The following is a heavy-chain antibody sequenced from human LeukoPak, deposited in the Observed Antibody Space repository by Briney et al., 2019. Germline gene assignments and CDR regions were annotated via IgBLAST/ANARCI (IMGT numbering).Heavy chain of an antibody. Sequence: SETLSLTCTVSGGSISGYYWSWIRQPPGKGLEWIGYIYTSGSTNYNPSLKSRVTISVDTSKNQFSLKLSSVTAADTAVYYCAGIAALALDYWGQGTLVTASS. CDR1: GGSISGYY. CDR3: AGIAALALDY. CDR2: IYTSGST. D-gene: IGHD6-6*01. J-gene: IGHJ4*02. V-gene: IGHV4-4*09.